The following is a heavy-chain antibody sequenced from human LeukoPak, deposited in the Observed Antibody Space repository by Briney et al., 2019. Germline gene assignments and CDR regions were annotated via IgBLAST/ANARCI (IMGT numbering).Heavy chain of an antibody. D-gene: IGHD6-6*01. Sequence: GASVKVSCKASGYTFTSYAMHWVRQAPGQRLEWMGWINAGNGNTKYSQKFQGRVTITRDTSASTAYMELSSLRSEDTAVYYCAREDQARQLASLNWFDPWGQGTPVTVSS. V-gene: IGHV1-3*01. CDR1: GYTFTSYA. CDR3: AREDQARQLASLNWFDP. CDR2: INAGNGNT. J-gene: IGHJ5*02.